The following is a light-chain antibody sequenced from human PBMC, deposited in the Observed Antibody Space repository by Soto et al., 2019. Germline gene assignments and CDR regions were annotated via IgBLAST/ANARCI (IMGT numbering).Light chain of an antibody. CDR2: DAS. J-gene: IGKJ3*01. V-gene: IGKV3-11*01. CDR1: QSVSTY. CDR3: QQRSNWPPRCS. Sequence: EIVLTQSPATLSLSPGERATLSCRPSQSVSTYLAWYQQKPCQAPRLLIYDASNRATGITARFSGSGSGTDFTLTISSLEPEDFAVYYCQQRSNWPPRCSFVAGTKVDMK.